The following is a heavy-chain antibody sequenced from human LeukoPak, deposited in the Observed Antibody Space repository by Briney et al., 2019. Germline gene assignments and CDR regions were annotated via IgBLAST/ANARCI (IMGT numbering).Heavy chain of an antibody. V-gene: IGHV3-23*01. D-gene: IGHD3-3*01. J-gene: IGHJ4*02. CDR2: ISGSGGST. CDR1: GFTFSSYA. Sequence: PGGSLRLSCAASGFTFSSYAMNWVRQAPGKGLEWVSCISGSGGSTYYADSVKGRFTISRDNSKNTLYRQMNSLRAEDTAVYYCAKAWVLRFLEWLSSPVDYWGQGTLVTVSS. CDR3: AKAWVLRFLEWLSSPVDY.